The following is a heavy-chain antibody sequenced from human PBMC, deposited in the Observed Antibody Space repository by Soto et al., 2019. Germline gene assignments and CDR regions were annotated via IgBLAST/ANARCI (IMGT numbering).Heavy chain of an antibody. CDR2: IYYSGST. Sequence: SETLSLTCTVSGGSISSSSYYWGWIRQPPGKGLEWIGSIYYSGSTYYNPSLKSRVTISVDTSKNQFSLKLSSVTAADTAVYYCASLGRCSSTSCQNYYYYGMDVWGQGTTVTVSS. J-gene: IGHJ6*02. CDR1: GGSISSSSYY. V-gene: IGHV4-39*01. D-gene: IGHD2-2*01. CDR3: ASLGRCSSTSCQNYYYYGMDV.